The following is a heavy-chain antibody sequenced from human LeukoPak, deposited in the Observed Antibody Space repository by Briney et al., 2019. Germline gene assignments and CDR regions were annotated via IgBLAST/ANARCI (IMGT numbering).Heavy chain of an antibody. Sequence: SETLSLTCTVSGGSISSYYWSWIRQPPGKGLEWIGSIYYSGSTYYNPSLKSRVTISVDTSKNQFSLKLSSVTAADTAVYYCAKAPGIAVAGTAFDIWGQGTMVTVSS. D-gene: IGHD6-19*01. V-gene: IGHV4-39*07. CDR2: IYYSGST. CDR1: GGSISSYY. J-gene: IGHJ3*02. CDR3: AKAPGIAVAGTAFDI.